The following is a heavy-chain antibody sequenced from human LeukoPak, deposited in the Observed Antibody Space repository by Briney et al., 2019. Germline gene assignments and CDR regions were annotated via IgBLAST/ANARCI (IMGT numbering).Heavy chain of an antibody. CDR2: ISSNGGIT. J-gene: IGHJ4*02. CDR3: VKDKYPVVVAATLDY. V-gene: IGHV3-64D*09. CDR1: GFTFSSYG. D-gene: IGHD2-15*01. Sequence: GSLRLSFAASGFTFSSYGMHWVRQAPGKGLEYVSDISSNGGITYYADSVKGGFTVSRDNSKNMLYLQMNSLRAEDTAVYYCVKDKYPVVVAATLDYWGQGILVTVSS.